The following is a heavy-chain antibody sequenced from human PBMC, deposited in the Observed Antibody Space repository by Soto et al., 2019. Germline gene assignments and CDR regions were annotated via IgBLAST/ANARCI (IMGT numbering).Heavy chain of an antibody. D-gene: IGHD6-13*01. CDR3: ARGGSLSSSWSHRWFDP. V-gene: IGHV1-69*02. CDR2: IIHILGIA. Sequence: QVQLVQSGAEVKKPGSSVKFSCKASGGTFSSYTISWVRQAPGQGLEWMERIIHILGIANYAQKHQGRVTITADRSAGTAYMERGSLRSEDTAGYYCARGGSLSSSWSHRWFDPWGQGTLVTVSS. CDR1: GGTFSSYT. J-gene: IGHJ5*02.